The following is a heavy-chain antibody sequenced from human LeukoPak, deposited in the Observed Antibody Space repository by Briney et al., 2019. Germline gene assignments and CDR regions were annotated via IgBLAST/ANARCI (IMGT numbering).Heavy chain of an antibody. CDR1: GFTFSSYE. Sequence: GGSLRLSCAASGFTFSSYEMNWVRQAPGKGLEWVSYISSSGSTIYYADSVKGRFTISRDNAKNSLYLQMNSLRAEATAVYYCARDRIVVPAVPFDYWGQGTLVTVSS. CDR2: ISSSGSTI. J-gene: IGHJ4*02. CDR3: ARDRIVVPAVPFDY. V-gene: IGHV3-48*03. D-gene: IGHD2-2*01.